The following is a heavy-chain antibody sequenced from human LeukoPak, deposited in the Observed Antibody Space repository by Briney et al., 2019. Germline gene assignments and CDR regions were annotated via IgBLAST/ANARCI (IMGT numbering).Heavy chain of an antibody. Sequence: GGSLRLSCAASGFTFSSYWMHWVRQAPGKGLVWVSRINTDGSSTSYADSVKGRFTISGDNAKNTLYLQMNSLRAEDTAVYYCARVGNYFLYYYYYYMDVWGKGTTVTVSS. V-gene: IGHV3-74*01. CDR3: ARVGNYFLYYYYYYMDV. D-gene: IGHD1-7*01. CDR2: INTDGSST. J-gene: IGHJ6*03. CDR1: GFTFSSYW.